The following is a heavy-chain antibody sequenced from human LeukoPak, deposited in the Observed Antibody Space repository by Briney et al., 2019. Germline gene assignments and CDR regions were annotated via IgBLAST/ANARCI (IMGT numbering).Heavy chain of an antibody. D-gene: IGHD2-2*01. CDR2: ISTTSTYR. CDR1: GFSLSSYS. CDR3: ARTAYCSSTSCFVGFGLDL. J-gene: IGHJ6*02. V-gene: IGHV3-21*06. Sequence: GGSLRLSCAASGFSLSSYSMNWVRQAPGKGLEWVSSISTTSTYRYFADSVRGRFTVSRDSSLSLHLNDLRVEDTAVYYCARTAYCSSTSCFVGFGLDLWGQGTTVIVS.